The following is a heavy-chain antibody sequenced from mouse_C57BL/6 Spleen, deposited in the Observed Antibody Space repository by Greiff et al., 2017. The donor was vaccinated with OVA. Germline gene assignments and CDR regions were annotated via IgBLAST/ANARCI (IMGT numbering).Heavy chain of an antibody. CDR3: AREKLGHWYFDV. Sequence: VQLQQSGPGLVKPSQSLSLTCSVTGYSITSGYYWNWIRQFPGNKLEWMGYISYDGSNNYNPSLKNRISITRDTSKNQFFLKLNSVTTEDTATYYCAREKLGHWYFDVWGTGTTVTVSS. CDR2: ISYDGSN. V-gene: IGHV3-6*01. J-gene: IGHJ1*03. D-gene: IGHD4-1*01. CDR1: GYSITSGYY.